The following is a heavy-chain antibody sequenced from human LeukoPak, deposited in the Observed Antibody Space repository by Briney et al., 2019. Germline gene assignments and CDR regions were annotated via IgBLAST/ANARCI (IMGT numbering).Heavy chain of an antibody. V-gene: IGHV4-61*09. D-gene: IGHD2-2*01. CDR2: IYTSGST. CDR3: ARDDFSPEYCSSTSCQRWFDP. J-gene: IGHJ5*02. Sequence: SETPSLTCTVSGGSISSGSYYWNWIRQPAGEGLEWIGHIYTSGSTSYNPSLGSRVTISADTSRNQFSLRLSSVTAADTAVYYCARDDFSPEYCSSTSCQRWFDPWGQGTLVTVSS. CDR1: GGSISSGSYY.